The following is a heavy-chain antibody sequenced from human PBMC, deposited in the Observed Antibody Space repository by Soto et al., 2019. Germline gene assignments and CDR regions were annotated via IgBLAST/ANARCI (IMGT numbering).Heavy chain of an antibody. CDR1: GYTFTSYY. CDR3: ARERITMIEGSRINYYYYGMDV. J-gene: IGHJ6*02. CDR2: INPSGGST. D-gene: IGHD3-22*01. Sequence: ASVKVSCKASGYTFTSYYMHWVRQAPGQGLEWMGIINPSGGSTSYAQKFQGRVTMTRDTSTSTVYMELSSLRSEDTAVYYCARERITMIEGSRINYYYYGMDVWGQGTTVTVSS. V-gene: IGHV1-46*01.